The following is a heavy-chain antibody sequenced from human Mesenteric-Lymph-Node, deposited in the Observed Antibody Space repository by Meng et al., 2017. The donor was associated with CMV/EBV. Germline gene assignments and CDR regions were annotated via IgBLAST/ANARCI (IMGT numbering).Heavy chain of an antibody. J-gene: IGHJ4*02. D-gene: IGHD4-23*01. CDR2: IYHSGST. V-gene: IGHV4-31*02. CDR3: ARARTVVTTHIDY. CDR1: GGSISSDGYY. Sequence: SGGSISSDGYYWSWLRQHPGKGLEWIGYIYHSGSTHYSPSLKSRVTISVDTSKNQFSLKLNSVTATDTAVYYCARARTVVTTHIDYWGQGTLVTVSS.